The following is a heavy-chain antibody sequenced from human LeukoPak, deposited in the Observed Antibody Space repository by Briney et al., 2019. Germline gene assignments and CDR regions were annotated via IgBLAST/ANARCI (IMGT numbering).Heavy chain of an antibody. CDR3: ASGSCGGDCYWKGPAGRDAFDI. D-gene: IGHD2-21*02. V-gene: IGHV3-11*04. CDR2: VSSGSSTI. J-gene: IGHJ3*02. CDR1: GFTFSDYY. Sequence: PGGSLRLSCAASGFTFSDYYMSWIRRAPGKALEWVSYVSSGSSTIYYADSVKGRFTVSRDNGKRSLYLHMNSLRAEDTAMYYCASGSCGGDCYWKGPAGRDAFDIWGQGTMVTVSS.